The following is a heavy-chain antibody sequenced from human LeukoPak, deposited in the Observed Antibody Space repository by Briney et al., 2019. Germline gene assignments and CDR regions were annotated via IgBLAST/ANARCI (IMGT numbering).Heavy chain of an antibody. J-gene: IGHJ4*02. CDR3: ARVRGGTYNHYFDY. D-gene: IGHD5-24*01. CDR2: IYYSGSS. CDR1: GDSISSSSYY. V-gene: IGHV4-39*07. Sequence: SETLSLTCTVSGDSISSSSYYWGWIRQPPGKGLEWIGSIYYSGSSYYNPSLKSRVTISLDTSKNQFSLKLTSITAADTAVYYCARVRGGTYNHYFDYWGQGTLVTVSS.